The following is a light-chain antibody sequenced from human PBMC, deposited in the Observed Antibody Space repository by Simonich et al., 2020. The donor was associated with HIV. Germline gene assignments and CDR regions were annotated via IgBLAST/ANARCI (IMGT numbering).Light chain of an antibody. CDR1: QSIFYSSNNKNN. J-gene: IGKJ2*01. V-gene: IGKV4-1*01. Sequence: DIVMTQSPDSLAVSLVERATINCKSSQSIFYSSNNKNNLAWYQQKPRQPPKLLIYWASTRESGVPDRFSGSGSGTDFTLTISSLQAEDVAVYYCQQYYNTPHTFGQGTKLEIK. CDR3: QQYYNTPHT. CDR2: WAS.